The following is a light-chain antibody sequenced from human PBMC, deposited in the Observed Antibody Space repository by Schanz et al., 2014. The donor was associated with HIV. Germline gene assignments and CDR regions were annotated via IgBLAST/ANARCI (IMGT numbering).Light chain of an antibody. CDR3: SPYTSRNTLL. V-gene: IGLV2-14*03. J-gene: IGLJ2*01. Sequence: QSALTQPASVSGSPGQSITIPCTGTSSDVGGYNYVAWYQQHPGKAPKLMIYDVSDRPSGVSNRFSGSKSGNTASLTISGLQAEDEADYYCSPYTSRNTLLFGGGTKVTVL. CDR1: SSDVGGYNY. CDR2: DVS.